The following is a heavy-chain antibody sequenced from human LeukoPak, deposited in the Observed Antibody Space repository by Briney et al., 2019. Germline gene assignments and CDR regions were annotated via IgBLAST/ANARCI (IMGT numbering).Heavy chain of an antibody. CDR1: GFTFSSYA. V-gene: IGHV3-7*04. CDR3: AKDPGHCTSTFCYTNY. Sequence: GGSLRLSCAASGFTFSSYAMSWVRQAPGKGLEWVANIKHDGSEKNYVDSVKGRFIISRDNAKNSLYLQMNSLRVEDTAVYYCAKDPGHCTSTFCYTNYWGQGTLVTVSS. CDR2: IKHDGSEK. J-gene: IGHJ4*02. D-gene: IGHD2-2*02.